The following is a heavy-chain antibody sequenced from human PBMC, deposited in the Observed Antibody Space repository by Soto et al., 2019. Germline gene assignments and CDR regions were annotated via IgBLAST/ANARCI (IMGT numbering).Heavy chain of an antibody. D-gene: IGHD2-15*01. V-gene: IGHV4-59*01. CDR2: IYDSGST. CDR1: GGSISSYY. Sequence: PSETLSLTCTVSGGSISSYYWSWIRQPPGKGLEWIGYIYDSGSTNYNPSLKSRVTISVDTSKNQFSLRLTSVTAADTAVYYCAAAPRYWGLGTLVTVSS. CDR3: AAAPRY. J-gene: IGHJ4*02.